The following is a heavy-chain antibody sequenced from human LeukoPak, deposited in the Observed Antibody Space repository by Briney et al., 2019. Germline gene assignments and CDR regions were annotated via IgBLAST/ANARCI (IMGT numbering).Heavy chain of an antibody. CDR2: ISYDGSNK. V-gene: IGHV3-30*04. Sequence: GGSLRLSCAASGFTFSSYAMHWVRQAPGKGLEWVAVISYDGSNKYYADSVKGRFTISRDNSKNTLYLQMNSLRAEDTAVYYCARVAVAGHFDYWGQGILVTVSS. J-gene: IGHJ4*02. CDR1: GFTFSSYA. CDR3: ARVAVAGHFDY. D-gene: IGHD6-19*01.